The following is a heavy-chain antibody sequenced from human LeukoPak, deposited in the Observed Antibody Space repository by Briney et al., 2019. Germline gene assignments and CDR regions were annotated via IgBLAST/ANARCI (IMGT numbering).Heavy chain of an antibody. CDR1: GFTFDDYA. CDR2: ISWNSGSL. CDR3: AKDSGGYYGSGSYFDY. V-gene: IGHV3-9*03. Sequence: GRSLRLSCAASGFTFDDYAMHWVRQAPGKGVEWVSGISWNSGSLGYADSVKGRFTISRDNAKNSLYLQMNSLRAEDMALYYCAKDSGGYYGSGSYFDYWGQGTLVTVSS. D-gene: IGHD3-10*01. J-gene: IGHJ4*02.